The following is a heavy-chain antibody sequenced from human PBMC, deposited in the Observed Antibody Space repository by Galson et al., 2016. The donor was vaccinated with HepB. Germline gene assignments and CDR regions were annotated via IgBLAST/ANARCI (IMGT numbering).Heavy chain of an antibody. D-gene: IGHD3-10*02. J-gene: IGHJ4*02. CDR1: GFDFSDTW. V-gene: IGHV3-15*01. CDR3: ATVSGGIPFM. CDR2: VKRESEGAIS. Sequence: SLRLSCAASGFDFSDTWMSWVRQAPGKGLEWVGRVKRESEGAISDYAAPVKGRFTISRDDSKKTVYLKMNSLKTDDTAVYYCATVSGGIPFMWGQGALVTVSS.